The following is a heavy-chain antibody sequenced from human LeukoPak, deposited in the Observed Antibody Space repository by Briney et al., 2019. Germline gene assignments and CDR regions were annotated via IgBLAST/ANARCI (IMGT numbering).Heavy chain of an antibody. D-gene: IGHD4-17*01. CDR1: RFTFSSYA. J-gene: IGHJ4*02. CDR2: ISGSGGST. Sequence: PGGSLRLSCAASRFTFSSYAMTWVRQAPGKGLEWVSSISGSGGSTSYADSVKGRFTISRDNSKNTLYLQMNSLRAEDTAVYYCAKLLNDYGDYYFDYWGQGTLVTVSS. V-gene: IGHV3-23*01. CDR3: AKLLNDYGDYYFDY.